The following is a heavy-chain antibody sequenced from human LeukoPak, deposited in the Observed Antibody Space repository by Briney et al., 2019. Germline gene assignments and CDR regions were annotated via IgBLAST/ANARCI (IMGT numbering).Heavy chain of an antibody. J-gene: IGHJ5*02. CDR1: GGSISSYY. Sequence: SETLSLTCTVSGGSISSYYWSWLRQPAGKGLEWIGRIYTSGSTNYNPSLKSRVTMSVGTSKNQFSLKLSSVTATDTAVYYCARDDFLDFWSGYYNRDDWFDPSGQGTLVTVSS. D-gene: IGHD3-3*01. V-gene: IGHV4-4*07. CDR3: ARDDFLDFWSGYYNRDDWFDP. CDR2: IYTSGST.